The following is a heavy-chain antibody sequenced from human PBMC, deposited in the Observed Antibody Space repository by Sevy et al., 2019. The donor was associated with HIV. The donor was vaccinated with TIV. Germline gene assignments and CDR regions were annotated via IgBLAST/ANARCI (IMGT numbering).Heavy chain of an antibody. J-gene: IGHJ2*01. D-gene: IGHD2-21*01. V-gene: IGHV3-15*07. CDR3: CTVMRLFGDHKFWFFDL. CDR1: GFTFHNAW. Sequence: GGSLRLSCAVSGFTFHNAWMNWVRQTPGKGLEWVGRVKSKTDGGTTDYAAPVKGRFTILRDDSNDTLYLQMDSLKTEDTAVYYCCTVMRLFGDHKFWFFDLWGRGTLVTVSS. CDR2: VKSKTDGGTT.